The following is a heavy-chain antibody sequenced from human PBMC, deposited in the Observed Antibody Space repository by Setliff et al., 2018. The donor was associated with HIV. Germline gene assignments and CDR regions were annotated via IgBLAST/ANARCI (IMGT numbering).Heavy chain of an antibody. CDR2: ISYSGKT. D-gene: IGHD3-10*01. CDR1: GVSTISSSSSYY. CDR3: ARQAQWEFGDDSFDI. J-gene: IGHJ3*02. V-gene: IGHV4-39*01. Sequence: SETLSLTCIVSGVSTISSSSSYYWGWIRQPPGKGLDWIGYISYSGKTYYNPSLKSRVTISVDTSNNHFSLKLPSVTAADTAIYYCARQAQWEFGDDSFDIWGQGTMVTVSS.